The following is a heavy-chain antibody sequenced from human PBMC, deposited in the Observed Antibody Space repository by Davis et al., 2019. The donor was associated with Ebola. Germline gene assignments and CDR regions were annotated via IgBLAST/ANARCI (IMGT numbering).Heavy chain of an antibody. J-gene: IGHJ4*02. CDR1: GFTFSNYA. Sequence: GESLKISCAASGFTFSNYAMTLVRQAPRKGLEWVSVIGSSGDRTYYADSVKGRFTISRDNSKNTLYLQMNSLRADDTAEYYCAKVRGFGELLYPSFDYWGQGILVTVSS. CDR2: IGSSGDRT. V-gene: IGHV3-23*01. D-gene: IGHD3-10*01. CDR3: AKVRGFGELLYPSFDY.